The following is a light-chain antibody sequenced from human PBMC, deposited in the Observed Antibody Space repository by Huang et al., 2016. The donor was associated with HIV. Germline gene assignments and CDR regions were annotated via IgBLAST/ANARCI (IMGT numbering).Light chain of an antibody. V-gene: IGKV3D-15*01. CDR1: QSVGTN. Sequence: EIVMTQSPVTLSVSPGERATLSCRASQSVGTNLAWYQQKPGQAPRLLIYGASTRATCIPDRFSGSGSGTDVTLAISSLQFEDFALYYCQQYDNWRSYTFGQGTKLEIK. CDR3: QQYDNWRSYT. CDR2: GAS. J-gene: IGKJ2*01.